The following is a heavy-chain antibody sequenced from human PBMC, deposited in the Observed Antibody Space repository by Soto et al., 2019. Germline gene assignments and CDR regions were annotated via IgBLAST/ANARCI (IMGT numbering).Heavy chain of an antibody. V-gene: IGHV1-69*12. Sequence: QVQLVQSGAEVKKPGSSVKVSCKASGGTFSSYAISWVRQAPGQGLEWMGGIIPIFGTANYAQKFQGRVTITADESTSTAYMELSSLRSEDTAVYYCAREGGDYSNYYYYGMDVWGQGTTVTVSS. D-gene: IGHD4-4*01. CDR3: AREGGDYSNYYYYGMDV. CDR1: GGTFSSYA. J-gene: IGHJ6*02. CDR2: IIPIFGTA.